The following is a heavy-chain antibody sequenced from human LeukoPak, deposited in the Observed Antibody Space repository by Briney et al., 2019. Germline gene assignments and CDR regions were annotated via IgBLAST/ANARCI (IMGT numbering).Heavy chain of an antibody. J-gene: IGHJ4*02. D-gene: IGHD1-26*01. Sequence: ASVKVSCKASGYTFTGYYMHWVRQAPGQGLEWMGWINPNSGGTNYAQKFQGRVTMTRDTSITTVYMELSRLISDDTAIYYCARSKKWGGMDYWGQGTLVTVSS. V-gene: IGHV1-2*02. CDR2: INPNSGGT. CDR1: GYTFTGYY. CDR3: ARSKKWGGMDY.